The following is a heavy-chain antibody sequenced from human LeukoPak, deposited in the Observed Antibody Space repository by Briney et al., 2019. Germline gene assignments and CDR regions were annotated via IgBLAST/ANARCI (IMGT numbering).Heavy chain of an antibody. CDR1: GFIFSNYG. CDR3: AKDSWEVGATLEIDY. CDR2: IRYDASDK. Sequence: PGGSLRLSCAASGFIFSNYGIHWVRQAPGKGLEWVAFIRYDASDKYYADSVKGRFTISRDNSKNRVYLRMNSLRVEDTAVYYCAKDSWEVGATLEIDYWGQGILVTVSS. V-gene: IGHV3-30*02. J-gene: IGHJ4*02. D-gene: IGHD1-26*01.